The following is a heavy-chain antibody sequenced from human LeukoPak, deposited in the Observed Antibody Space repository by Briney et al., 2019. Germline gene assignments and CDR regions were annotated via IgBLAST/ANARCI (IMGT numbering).Heavy chain of an antibody. CDR3: ARDLNYVTLGYNILADVGYYFDY. D-gene: IGHD3-9*01. V-gene: IGHV1-18*01. Sequence: ASVQVSCKTSGYTFTMYGVSWVRQAPGRGLQWLGWISPRNGNTANAQDLQGRVTMTTDTSTTTAYLELRSLRSGDTAIYYCARDLNYVTLGYNILADVGYYFDYWGQGSLVTVSS. J-gene: IGHJ4*02. CDR2: ISPRNGNT. CDR1: GYTFTMYG.